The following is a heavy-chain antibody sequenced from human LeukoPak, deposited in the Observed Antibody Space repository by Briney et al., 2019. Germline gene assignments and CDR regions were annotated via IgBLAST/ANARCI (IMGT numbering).Heavy chain of an antibody. CDR3: ARANRLRIVGATTPLYYYYYMDV. CDR1: GGSISSSNW. D-gene: IGHD1-26*01. V-gene: IGHV4-4*02. J-gene: IGHJ6*03. Sequence: SGTLSLTCAVSGGSISSSNWWSWVRQPPGKGLEWIGEIYHSGSTNYNPSLKSRVTISVDKSKNQFSLKLSSVTAADTAVYYCARANRLRIVGATTPLYYYYYMDVWGKGTTVTVSS. CDR2: IYHSGST.